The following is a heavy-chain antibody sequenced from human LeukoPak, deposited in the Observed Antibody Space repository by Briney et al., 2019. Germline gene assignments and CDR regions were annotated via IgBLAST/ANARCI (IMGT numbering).Heavy chain of an antibody. Sequence: QPGGSLRLSCAASGFTFSSYAMSWVRQAPGKGLEWVSAISGSGGSTYYADSVKGRFTISRDNSKNTLYLQMNSLRAEDTAVHYCAKEGVVLMVYAYNWFDPWGQGTLVTVSS. V-gene: IGHV3-23*01. D-gene: IGHD2-8*01. CDR3: AKEGVVLMVYAYNWFDP. CDR1: GFTFSSYA. CDR2: ISGSGGST. J-gene: IGHJ5*02.